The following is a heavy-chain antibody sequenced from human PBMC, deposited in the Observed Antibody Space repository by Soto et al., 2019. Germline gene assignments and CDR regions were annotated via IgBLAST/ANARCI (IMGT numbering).Heavy chain of an antibody. CDR1: GGSISSSNW. CDR3: ARGRNSMIVVWFDP. Sequence: SETLSLTCAVSGGSISSSNWWSCVRQPPGKGLEWIGEIYHSGSTNYNPSLRSRVTISVDKSKNQFSLKLSSVTAADTAVYYCARGRNSMIVVWFDPWGQGTLVTVS. D-gene: IGHD3-22*01. CDR2: IYHSGST. J-gene: IGHJ5*02. V-gene: IGHV4-4*02.